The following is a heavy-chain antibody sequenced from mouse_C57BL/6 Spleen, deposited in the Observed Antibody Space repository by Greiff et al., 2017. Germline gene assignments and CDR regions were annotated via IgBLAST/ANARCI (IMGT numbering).Heavy chain of an antibody. CDR3: ARTCYYGSSSYYFDY. V-gene: IGHV1-69*01. CDR1: GYTFTSYW. J-gene: IGHJ2*01. Sequence: QVQLQQPGAELVMPGASVKLSCKASGYTFTSYWMHWVKQRPGQGLEWIGEIDPSDSYTNYNQKFKGKSTLTVDKSSSTAYMQLSSLTSEDSAVYYCARTCYYGSSSYYFDYWGQGTTLTVSA. D-gene: IGHD1-1*01. CDR2: IDPSDSYT.